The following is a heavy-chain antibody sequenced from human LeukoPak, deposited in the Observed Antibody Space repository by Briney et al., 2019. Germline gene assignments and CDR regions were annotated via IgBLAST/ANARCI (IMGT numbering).Heavy chain of an antibody. J-gene: IGHJ3*02. D-gene: IGHD1-26*01. CDR2: FDPEDGET. V-gene: IGHV1-24*01. Sequence: ASVKVSCKVSGYTLTELSMHWVRQAPGKGLEWMGGFDPEDGETIYAQKFQGRVTMTTDTSTSTAYMELRSLRSDDTAVYYCARPHSGSYLHAFDIWGQGTMVTVSS. CDR3: ARPHSGSYLHAFDI. CDR1: GYTLTELS.